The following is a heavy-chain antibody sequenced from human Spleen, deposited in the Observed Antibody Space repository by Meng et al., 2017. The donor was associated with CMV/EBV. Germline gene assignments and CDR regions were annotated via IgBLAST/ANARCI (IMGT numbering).Heavy chain of an antibody. Sequence: GESLKISCAASGFTFSSYWMHWVRQAPGKGLVWVSRINSDGSSTSYADSVKGRFTISRDNAKNTLYLQMNSLRAEDTAVYYCAREDYYDFWSGLYYYCYGMDVWGQGTTVTVSS. V-gene: IGHV3-74*01. CDR1: GFTFSSYW. D-gene: IGHD3-3*01. CDR3: AREDYYDFWSGLYYYCYGMDV. CDR2: INSDGSST. J-gene: IGHJ6*02.